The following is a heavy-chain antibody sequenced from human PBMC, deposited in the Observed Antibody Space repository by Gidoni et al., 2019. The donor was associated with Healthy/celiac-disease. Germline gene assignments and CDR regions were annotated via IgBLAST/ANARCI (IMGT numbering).Heavy chain of an antibody. D-gene: IGHD3-3*01. Sequence: EVQLVESGGGLVQPGGSLKLSCAAYGLTFSGSAMPWVRQASGKGLEWVGRIRSKANSYATAYAASVKGRFTISRDDSKNTAYLQMNSLKTEDTAVYYCTSQRFDFWSGYRTDDAFDIWGQGTMVTVSS. J-gene: IGHJ3*02. CDR2: IRSKANSYAT. CDR1: GLTFSGSA. V-gene: IGHV3-73*01. CDR3: TSQRFDFWSGYRTDDAFDI.